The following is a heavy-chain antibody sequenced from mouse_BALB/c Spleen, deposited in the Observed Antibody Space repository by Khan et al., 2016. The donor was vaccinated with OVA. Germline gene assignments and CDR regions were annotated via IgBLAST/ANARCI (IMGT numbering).Heavy chain of an antibody. CDR1: GYTFTNYY. Sequence: QVQLQQSGAELVKPGASVKLSCKASGYTFTNYYMYWVKQRPGQGPEWIGGINPDNDNTHFNEKFKRKAALTVDKSSSTAYMHLSSLTSEGSAACLWTHSGCRSTVVDWADGTQVTV. V-gene: IGHV1S81*02. D-gene: IGHD1-1*01. CDR2: INPDNDNT. CDR3: THSGCRSTVVD. J-gene: IGHJ3*01.